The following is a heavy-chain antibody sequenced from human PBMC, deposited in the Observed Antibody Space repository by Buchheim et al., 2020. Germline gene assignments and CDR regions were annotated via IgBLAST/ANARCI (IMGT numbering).Heavy chain of an antibody. D-gene: IGHD6-19*01. J-gene: IGHJ4*02. CDR1: GFTFSSYA. Sequence: EVQLLESGGGLVQPGGSLRLSCAASGFTFSSYAMSWVRQAPGKGLEWVSAISGSRDTTYYADSVKGRFTISRDNSKNTLYLQMDSLRAEDTALFYCVTHPERSTTGIAVAGNFDYWGQGTL. CDR3: VTHPERSTTGIAVAGNFDY. V-gene: IGHV3-23*01. CDR2: ISGSRDTT.